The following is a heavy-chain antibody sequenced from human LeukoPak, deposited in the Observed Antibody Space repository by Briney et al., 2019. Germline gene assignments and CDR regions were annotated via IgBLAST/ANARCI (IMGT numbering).Heavy chain of an antibody. CDR3: ATGSDPPWQQPTT. CDR1: GFTFSSYA. J-gene: IGHJ4*02. Sequence: GGSLRLSCAASGFTFSSYAMTWVRQAAGKGLEWLSGISGNGDHTFYADSVKGRFTISRDNPKNTLYLQMNSLRVEDTAVYFCATGSDPPWQQPTTWGQGTLVTVSS. V-gene: IGHV3-23*01. D-gene: IGHD6-13*01. CDR2: ISGNGDHT.